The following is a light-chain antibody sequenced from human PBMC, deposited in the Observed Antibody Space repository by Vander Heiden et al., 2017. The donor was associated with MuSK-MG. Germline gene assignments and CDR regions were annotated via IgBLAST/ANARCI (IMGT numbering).Light chain of an antibody. V-gene: IGKV1-33*01. CDR1: QDISNS. CDR3: QQEHALHLMYT. CDR2: DAS. Sequence: DIQMTQSPSSLSASVGDRVTITCQASQDISNSLNWYQQKPGKAPKLLIYDASNLEAGVKPRFSGSGDGTEFSLTISSRHPEDLATYYCQQEHALHLMYTFGQGTKLEIK. J-gene: IGKJ2*01.